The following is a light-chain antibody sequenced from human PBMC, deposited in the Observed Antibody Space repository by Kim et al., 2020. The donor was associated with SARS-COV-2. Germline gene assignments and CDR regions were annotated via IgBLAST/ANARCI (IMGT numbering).Light chain of an antibody. CDR2: GKN. Sequence: LGQTVRITGQGDSLRSYYASWYQQKPGQAPVFVIYGKNNRPSGIPHRFSGSSSGNTASLTITGAQAEDEADYYCNSRDSSGNHYVFGTGTKVTVL. V-gene: IGLV3-19*01. CDR1: SLRSYY. J-gene: IGLJ1*01. CDR3: NSRDSSGNHYV.